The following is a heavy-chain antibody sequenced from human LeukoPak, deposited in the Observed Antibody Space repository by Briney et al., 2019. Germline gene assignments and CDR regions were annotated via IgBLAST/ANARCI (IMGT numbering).Heavy chain of an antibody. D-gene: IGHD3-10*01. CDR2: ISYDGSNK. J-gene: IGHJ4*02. CDR1: GFTFSSYA. Sequence: GGSLRLSCAASGFTFSSYAMHWVRKAPGKGLEWVAVISYDGSNKYYADSVKGRFTISRDNSKNTLYLQMNSLRAEDTAVYYCARSLWFGELVGGYFDYWGQGTLVTVSS. CDR3: ARSLWFGELVGGYFDY. V-gene: IGHV3-30-3*01.